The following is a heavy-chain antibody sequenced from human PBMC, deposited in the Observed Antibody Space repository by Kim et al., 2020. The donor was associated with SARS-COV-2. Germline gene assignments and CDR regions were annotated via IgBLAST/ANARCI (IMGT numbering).Heavy chain of an antibody. J-gene: IGHJ4*02. CDR1: GFSYNYYA. Sequence: GGSLRLSCAASGFSYNYYAMSCLRQLPGKGLGWVSSLSGDGSDTYYADSVKGRFTISRDNFGNMVFLQMNSLRVEDTALYFCAKNWGATNTAYDNWGQGTLVTVSS. V-gene: IGHV3-23*01. D-gene: IGHD5-18*01. CDR3: AKNWGATNTAYDN. CDR2: LSGDGSDT.